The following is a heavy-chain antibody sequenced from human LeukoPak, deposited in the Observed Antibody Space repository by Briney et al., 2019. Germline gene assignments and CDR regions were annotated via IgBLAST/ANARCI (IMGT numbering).Heavy chain of an antibody. CDR2: IYYSGST. D-gene: IGHD5-18*01. CDR1: GGSISSSSYY. V-gene: IGHV4-39*07. J-gene: IGHJ4*02. CDR3: ARLFAWIQLVEY. Sequence: SETLSLTCTVSGGSISSSSYYWGWIRQPPGKGLEWIGSIYYSGSTYYNPSLKSRVTISVDTSKNQFSLKLSSVTAADTAVYYCARLFAWIQLVEYWGQGTLVTVSS.